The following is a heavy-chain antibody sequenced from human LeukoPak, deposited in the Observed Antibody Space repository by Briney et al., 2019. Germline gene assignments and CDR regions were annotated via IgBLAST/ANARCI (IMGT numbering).Heavy chain of an antibody. CDR3: ARGHPRLDV. CDR2: IYYSGNT. D-gene: IGHD6-25*01. V-gene: IGHV4-59*08. Sequence: SETLSLTCTVSGGSISSYFWSWIRQPPRKGLEWIGYIYYSGNTNYNPSLKSRVTISVDTSKNQFSLKLSSVTAADTAVYYCARGHPRLDVWGQGTTVTVSS. CDR1: GGSISSYF. J-gene: IGHJ6*02.